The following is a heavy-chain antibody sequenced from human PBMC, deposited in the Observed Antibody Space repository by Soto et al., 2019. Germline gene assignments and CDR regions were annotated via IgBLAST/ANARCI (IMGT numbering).Heavy chain of an antibody. Sequence: SQTLSLTCAISGDSVSSNSAAWNWIRQSPSRGLEWLGRTYYRSKWYNDYAVSVKSRITINPDTPKNQFSLQLNSVTPEDTAVYYCARGVQVRYCSSTSCYYYYYGMDVWGQGTTVTVSS. J-gene: IGHJ6*02. CDR1: GDSVSSNSAA. D-gene: IGHD2-2*01. CDR2: TYYRSKWYN. V-gene: IGHV6-1*01. CDR3: ARGVQVRYCSSTSCYYYYYGMDV.